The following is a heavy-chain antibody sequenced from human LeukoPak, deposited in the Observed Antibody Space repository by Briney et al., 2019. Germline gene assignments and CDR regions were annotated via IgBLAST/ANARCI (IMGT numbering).Heavy chain of an antibody. D-gene: IGHD2-2*01. J-gene: IGHJ3*02. CDR3: ASSTSKVVGAFDI. Sequence: SETLSLTCTVPGDSISSSSYYWGWIRQPPGKGLEWIGSIYYSGSTYYNPFLKSRVTISVDTSKNQFSLKLSSVTAADTAVYYCASSTSKVVGAFDIWGQGTMVTVSS. V-gene: IGHV4-39*01. CDR2: IYYSGST. CDR1: GDSISSSSYY.